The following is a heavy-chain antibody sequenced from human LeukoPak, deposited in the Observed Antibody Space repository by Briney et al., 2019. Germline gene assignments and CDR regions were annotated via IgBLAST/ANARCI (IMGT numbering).Heavy chain of an antibody. Sequence: ASVKVSCMASGYTFTNYGISWVRQAPGQGLEWVGWISCYSGNTNYVQKFQGRVTMTTDTSTSTVYMELRSLRSDDTAVYYCVRDIATVQHQDWGQGTLVTVSS. V-gene: IGHV1-18*01. CDR2: ISCYSGNT. J-gene: IGHJ4*02. D-gene: IGHD1-1*01. CDR3: VRDIATVQHQD. CDR1: GYTFTNYG.